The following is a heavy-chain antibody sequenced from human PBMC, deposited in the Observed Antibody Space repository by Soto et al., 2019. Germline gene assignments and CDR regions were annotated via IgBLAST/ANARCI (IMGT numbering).Heavy chain of an antibody. CDR1: GFTFSSYA. V-gene: IGHV3-30-3*01. J-gene: IGHJ4*02. CDR2: ISYDGSNK. D-gene: IGHD4-17*01. Sequence: QVQLVESGGGVVQPGRSLRLSCAASGFTFSSYAMHWVRQAPGKGLEWVAVISYDGSNKYYADSVKGRFTISRDNSKNRLYLQKNSRRAEDRAVYYCARPPDLYGDYVSLAYWGQGTLATSSS. CDR3: ARPPDLYGDYVSLAY.